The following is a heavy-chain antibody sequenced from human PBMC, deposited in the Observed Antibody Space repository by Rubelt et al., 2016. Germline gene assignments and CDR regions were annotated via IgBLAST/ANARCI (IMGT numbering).Heavy chain of an antibody. CDR3: ARDRRTWGAFDI. CDR2: INAGNGNT. J-gene: IGHJ3*02. D-gene: IGHD3-16*01. Sequence: MHWVRQAPGQRLEWMGWINAGNGNTKYSQKFQGRVTITRDTSASTAYMELSSLRSEDTAVYYCARDRRTWGAFDIWGQGTMVTASS. V-gene: IGHV1-3*01.